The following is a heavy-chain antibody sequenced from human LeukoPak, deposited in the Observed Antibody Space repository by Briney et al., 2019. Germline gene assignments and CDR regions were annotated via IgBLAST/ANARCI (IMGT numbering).Heavy chain of an antibody. J-gene: IGHJ4*02. CDR2: ISRSGATI. Sequence: GGCLRLSCAASGFTFSSYGMNWVREAPGKGPEWISYISRSGATIYYADSVKGRFTISRDNAKNSLYLQMSSLGAEDTAIYYCSRDRGGGDIYFDYWGQGTLVTVSS. D-gene: IGHD2-21*02. CDR1: GFTFSSYG. CDR3: SRDRGGGDIYFDY. V-gene: IGHV3-48*03.